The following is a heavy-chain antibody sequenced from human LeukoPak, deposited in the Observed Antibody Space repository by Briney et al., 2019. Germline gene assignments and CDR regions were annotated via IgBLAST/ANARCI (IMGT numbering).Heavy chain of an antibody. J-gene: IGHJ4*02. CDR3: ARSNNDGDYLGVGFDY. V-gene: IGHV7-4-1*02. D-gene: IGHD4-17*01. CDR2: INMYTANP. CDR1: GYTFTRYA. Sequence: GASVKVSCKASGYTFTRYAINWLRQAPGQGLEWMGWINMYTANPAYAQGFTGRFVFSLDTSVSTAYLQISSLQAEDTAVYYCARSNNDGDYLGVGFDYWGQGTLVTVSS.